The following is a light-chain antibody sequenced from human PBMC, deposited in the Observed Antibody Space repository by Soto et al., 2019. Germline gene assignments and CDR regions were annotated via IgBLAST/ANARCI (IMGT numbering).Light chain of an antibody. J-gene: IGKJ1*01. Sequence: EVVMTQSPATLSVSPGERVTLSCRASQSVTNNLVWFQQKPGQAPRPLIYVASIRATGIPARFSGSGSGTEFTLTISSLQSEDFAVYYCQQYNNWPWTFGQGTKVEIK. V-gene: IGKV3-15*01. CDR3: QQYNNWPWT. CDR1: QSVTNN. CDR2: VAS.